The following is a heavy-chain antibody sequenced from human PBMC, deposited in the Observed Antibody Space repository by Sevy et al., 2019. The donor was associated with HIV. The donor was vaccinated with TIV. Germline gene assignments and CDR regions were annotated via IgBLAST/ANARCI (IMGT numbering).Heavy chain of an antibody. J-gene: IGHJ6*03. CDR1: GGSISSSSYY. Sequence: SETLSLTCTVSGGSISSSSYYWGWIRQPPGKGLEWIGSIYYSGSTYYNPSLKSRVTISVDTSKNQFSLKLSSVTAADTAVYYCARHRLTGDYGSGYYYYYMDVWGKGTTVTVSS. CDR3: ARHRLTGDYGSGYYYYYMDV. V-gene: IGHV4-39*01. CDR2: IYYSGST. D-gene: IGHD7-27*01.